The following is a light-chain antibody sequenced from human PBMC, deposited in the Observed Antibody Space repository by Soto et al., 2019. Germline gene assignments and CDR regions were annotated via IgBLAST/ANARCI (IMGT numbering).Light chain of an antibody. CDR1: QSVLYSSNNKNY. CDR3: QQYYNTAA. J-gene: IGKJ1*01. CDR2: WAS. Sequence: DIVMTQSPDSLAVSLGERATINCKSSQSVLYSSNNKNYLAWYQQKPGQPPRLLIYWASTQESGVPDRFSGSGSGTDFTLTSSSLQAEDVAVYYCQQYYNTAAFGQGTKVEIK. V-gene: IGKV4-1*01.